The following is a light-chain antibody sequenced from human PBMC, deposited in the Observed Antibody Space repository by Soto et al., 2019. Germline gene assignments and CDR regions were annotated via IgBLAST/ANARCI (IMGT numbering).Light chain of an antibody. Sequence: DIAMTQSPATLSVSPGDRATLSCLASQSVSSNLAWYQQKPGQAPRLLIYGASTRATGIPARFSGSGSGTEFTLTISSLQSEDFAVYYCQQYNNWPWTFGQGTKVDIK. CDR3: QQYNNWPWT. CDR1: QSVSSN. J-gene: IGKJ1*01. CDR2: GAS. V-gene: IGKV3-15*01.